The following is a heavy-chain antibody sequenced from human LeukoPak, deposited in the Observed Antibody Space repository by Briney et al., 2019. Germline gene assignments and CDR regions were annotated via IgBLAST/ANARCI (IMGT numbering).Heavy chain of an antibody. CDR3: AKDHDYGGNSGRYFDY. CDR1: GFTFSSYW. D-gene: IGHD4-23*01. V-gene: IGHV3-7*01. CDR2: IKQDGSEK. Sequence: GGSLRLSCAASGFTFSSYWMSWVRQAPGKGLEWVANIKQDGSEKYYVDSVKGRFTISRDNAKNSLYLQMNSLRAEDTAVYYCAKDHDYGGNSGRYFDYWGQGTLVTVSS. J-gene: IGHJ4*02.